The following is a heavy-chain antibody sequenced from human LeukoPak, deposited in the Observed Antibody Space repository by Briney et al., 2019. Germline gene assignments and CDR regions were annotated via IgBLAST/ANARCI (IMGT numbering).Heavy chain of an antibody. CDR1: GFTVSSNS. CDR2: IYSDNT. D-gene: IGHD4/OR15-4a*01. CDR3: ARRAGAYSHPYDY. J-gene: IGHJ4*02. Sequence: GGSLRLSCTVSGFTVSSNSMSWVRQAPGKGLEWVSFIYSDNTHYSDSVKGRFTISRDNSKNTLYLQMNSLRAEDTAVYYCARRAGAYSHPYDYRGQGILVTVSS. V-gene: IGHV3-53*01.